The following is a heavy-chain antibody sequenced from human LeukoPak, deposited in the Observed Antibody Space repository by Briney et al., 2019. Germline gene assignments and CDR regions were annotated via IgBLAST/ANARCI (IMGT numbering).Heavy chain of an antibody. D-gene: IGHD2-2*01. CDR2: ISAYNGNT. CDR1: GYTFTSYG. J-gene: IGHJ3*02. V-gene: IGHV1-18*01. Sequence: ASVRVSCKASGYTFTSYGISWVRQAPGQGLEWMGWISAYNGNTNYAQKLQGRVTMTTDTSTSTAYMELRSLRSDDTAVYYCARGRENIYCSSTSCIRPDAFDIWGQGTMVTVSS. CDR3: ARGRENIYCSSTSCIRPDAFDI.